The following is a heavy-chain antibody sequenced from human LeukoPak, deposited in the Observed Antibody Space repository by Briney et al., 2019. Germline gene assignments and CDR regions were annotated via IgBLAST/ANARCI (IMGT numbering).Heavy chain of an antibody. CDR3: ARVSGIRLGELSFSWFDP. V-gene: IGHV4-59*01. CDR1: GGSISSYY. Sequence: SETLSLTCTVSGGSISSYYWSWIRQPPGKGLEWIGYIYYGGSTNYNPSLKSRVTISVDTSKNQFSLKLSSVTAADTAVYYCARVSGIRLGELSFSWFDPWGQGTLVTVSS. J-gene: IGHJ5*02. CDR2: IYYGGST. D-gene: IGHD3-16*02.